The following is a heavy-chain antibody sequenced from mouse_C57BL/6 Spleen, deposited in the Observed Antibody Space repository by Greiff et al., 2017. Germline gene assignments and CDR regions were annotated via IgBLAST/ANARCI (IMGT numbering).Heavy chain of an antibody. D-gene: IGHD4-1*01. CDR3: ARSLTREGFAY. V-gene: IGHV5-4*01. J-gene: IGHJ3*01. CDR2: ISDGGSYT. CDR1: GFTFSSYA. Sequence: EVQLQESGGGLVKPGGSLKLSCAASGFTFSSYAMSWVRQTPEKRLEWVATISDGGSYTYYPDNVKSRFTISRDNAKNNLYLQMSHLKSEDTAMYYCARSLTREGFAYWGQGTLVTVSA.